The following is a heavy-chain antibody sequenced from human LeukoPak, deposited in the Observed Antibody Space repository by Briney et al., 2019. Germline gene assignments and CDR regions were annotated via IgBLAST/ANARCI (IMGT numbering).Heavy chain of an antibody. D-gene: IGHD3-22*01. V-gene: IGHV6-1*01. CDR1: GDSVSSNSAA. CDR2: TYYRSKWYN. J-gene: IGHJ4*02. Sequence: SQTLSLTCAISGDSVSSNSAAWIWIRQSPSRGLEWLGRTYYRSKWYNDYAVSVKSRITINPDTSKNQFSLQLNSVTPEDTAVYYCAREVGYYYDSSGYPNFDYWGQGTLVTVSS. CDR3: AREVGYYYDSSGYPNFDY.